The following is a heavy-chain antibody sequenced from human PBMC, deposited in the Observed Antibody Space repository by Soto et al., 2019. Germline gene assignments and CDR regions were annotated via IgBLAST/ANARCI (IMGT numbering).Heavy chain of an antibody. J-gene: IGHJ4*02. D-gene: IGHD6-19*01. Sequence: HGESLKISCQGSGYSFTSNWIGWVRQMPGKGLEWMGSIYPGDSDTRYRPSFQGQVTISADKSISTAYLQWSSLKASDTAMYYCARRALDITVAGDFDSWGQGTLGTVSS. V-gene: IGHV5-51*01. CDR3: ARRALDITVAGDFDS. CDR2: IYPGDSDT. CDR1: GYSFTSNW.